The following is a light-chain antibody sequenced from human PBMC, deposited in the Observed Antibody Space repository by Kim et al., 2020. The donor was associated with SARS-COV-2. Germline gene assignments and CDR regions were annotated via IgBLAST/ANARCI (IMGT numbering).Light chain of an antibody. CDR2: AAS. V-gene: IGKV1-8*01. CDR1: QCISSY. J-gene: IGKJ2*03. Sequence: STGNRVTIPGRASQCISSYLAWYQQRPGKAPKLLIYAASTLQSGVPSRFSGSGSGTDFTLTISCLQSEDFATYYCQQYYSYPRSFGQGTKLEI. CDR3: QQYYSYPRS.